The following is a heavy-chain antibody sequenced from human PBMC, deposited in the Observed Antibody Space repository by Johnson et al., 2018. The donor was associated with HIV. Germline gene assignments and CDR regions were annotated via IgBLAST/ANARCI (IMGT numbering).Heavy chain of an antibody. CDR3: SKGGFITGTKDAFDI. CDR2: ISYDGSNK. D-gene: IGHD1-7*01. CDR1: GFIFSSYG. V-gene: IGHV3-30*18. J-gene: IGHJ3*02. Sequence: VQLVESGGGVVQPGRSLRLSCLASGFIFSSYGMHWVRQAPGKGLEWVAVISYDGSNKYYADSVRGRFTISRDKSKNTLYLQMNSLRAEDTAVYYCSKGGFITGTKDAFDIWGQGTMVTVSS.